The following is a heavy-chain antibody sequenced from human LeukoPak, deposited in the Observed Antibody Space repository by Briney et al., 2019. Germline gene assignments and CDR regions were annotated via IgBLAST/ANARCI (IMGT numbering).Heavy chain of an antibody. V-gene: IGHV3-23*01. J-gene: IGHJ1*01. D-gene: IGHD2-2*01. CDR3: ANFHCSSTSCHFSGYFQH. Sequence: GGSLRLSCAASGFTFSSYAMSWVRQALGKGLDWVSAISVSAGSTYYADSVKGRFTISRDYSKNTLYLQMNSLRAEDTAVYYCANFHCSSTSCHFSGYFQHWGQGTLVTVSS. CDR1: GFTFSSYA. CDR2: ISVSAGST.